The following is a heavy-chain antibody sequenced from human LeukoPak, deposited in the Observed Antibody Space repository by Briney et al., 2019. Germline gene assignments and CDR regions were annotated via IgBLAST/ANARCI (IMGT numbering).Heavy chain of an antibody. D-gene: IGHD3-10*01. V-gene: IGHV1-69*06. CDR2: IIPIFGTA. CDR1: GGTFSSYA. J-gene: IGHJ6*03. Sequence: ASVTVSCKASGGTFSSYAISWVRQAPGQGLEWMGGIIPIFGTANYAQKFQGRVTITADKSMSTAYMELSSLRSEDTAVYYCASGFQYYYYYYMDVWGKGTTVTVSS. CDR3: ASGFQYYYYYYMDV.